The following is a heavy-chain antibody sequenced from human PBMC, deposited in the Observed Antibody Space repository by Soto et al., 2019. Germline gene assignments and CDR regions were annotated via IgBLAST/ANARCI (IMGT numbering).Heavy chain of an antibody. Sequence: QVQLQESGPGLVKPSQTLSLTCTVSGGSISSGDYYWSWIRQHPGKGLEWIGYIYYSGSTYYNPYLKCGVTLAVDTSKNQCCLELGFVTAAGTAVYYCARGDCSGYYPPDFWGQGTLVTVSS. CDR2: IYYSGST. D-gene: IGHD3-22*01. CDR3: ARGDCSGYYPPDF. J-gene: IGHJ4*02. V-gene: IGHV4-31*03. CDR1: GGSISSGDYY.